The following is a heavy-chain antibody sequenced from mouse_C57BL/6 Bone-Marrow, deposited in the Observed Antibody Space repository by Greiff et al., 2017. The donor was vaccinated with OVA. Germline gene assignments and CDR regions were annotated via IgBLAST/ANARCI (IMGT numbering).Heavy chain of an antibody. CDR3: AIYGSSPRWAYYAMDY. CDR2: IDPSDSYT. J-gene: IGHJ4*01. CDR1: GYTLTSYW. Sequence: QVQLQQPGAELVRPGTSVKLSCKASGYTLTSYWMHWVKQRPGQGLEWIGVIDPSDSYTNYHQKFKGKATLTVDTYSSTAYMQLSSLTSEGSAVYYCAIYGSSPRWAYYAMDYWGQGTSVTVSS. D-gene: IGHD1-1*02. V-gene: IGHV1-59*01.